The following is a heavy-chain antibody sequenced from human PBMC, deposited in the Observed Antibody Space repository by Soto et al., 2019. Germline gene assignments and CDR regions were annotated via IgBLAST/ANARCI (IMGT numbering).Heavy chain of an antibody. J-gene: IGHJ4*02. CDR3: AQGLAPCSDRTCPGY. CDR1: GFTFKNYV. CDR2: VTYDGRKR. V-gene: IGHV3-30*18. D-gene: IGHD2-15*01. Sequence: QVQLVESGGGVVQPGRSLRLSCAASGFTFKNYVTHWVRQAPGTGLEWVADVTYDGRKRYYADSVKGRFTISKDNSNNTLYRQMKRLRPEDTARYYCAQGLAPCSDRTCPGYGGQATRVNVSS.